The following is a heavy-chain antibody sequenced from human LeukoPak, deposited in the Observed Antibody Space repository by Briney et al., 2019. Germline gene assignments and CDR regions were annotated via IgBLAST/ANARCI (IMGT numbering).Heavy chain of an antibody. CDR2: IYRSSNGETT. D-gene: IGHD6-19*01. CDR3: TTYSSGSCPF. Sequence: PGGSLRLSCATSGFSFTYAWMSWVRQVPGKGLEWVGRIYRSSNGETTDYGAPVKGRFTMSRDDSKNTLYLQMNSLKTEDTAVYYCTTYSSGSCPFWGQGTLVTVSS. J-gene: IGHJ4*02. V-gene: IGHV3-15*01. CDR1: GFSFTYAW.